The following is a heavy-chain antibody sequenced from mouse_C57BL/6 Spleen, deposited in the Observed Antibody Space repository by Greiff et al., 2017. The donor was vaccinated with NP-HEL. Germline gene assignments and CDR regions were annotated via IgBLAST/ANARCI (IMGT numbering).Heavy chain of an antibody. Sequence: EVQLQESGAELVRPGASVKLSCTASGFNIKDDYMHWVKQRPEQGLEWIGWIDPENGDTEYASKFQGKATITVDTSSNTAYLQLSSLTSEDTAVYYCTEAYYSNYSFDYWGQGTTLTVSS. CDR3: TEAYYSNYSFDY. V-gene: IGHV14-4*01. J-gene: IGHJ2*01. CDR1: GFNIKDDY. CDR2: IDPENGDT. D-gene: IGHD2-5*01.